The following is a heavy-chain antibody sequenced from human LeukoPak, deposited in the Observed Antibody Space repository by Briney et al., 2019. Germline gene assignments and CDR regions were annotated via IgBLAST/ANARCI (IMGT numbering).Heavy chain of an antibody. Sequence: GGSLRLSCVVSGFTFSSYAVHWVRQAPGKGLEWVAVISYDGSNEYYADSVKGRFTISRDNSENTLYLQMNSLRAEDTAVYYCARVGFGGGTAFDYYYYGMNVWGQGTTVTVSS. CDR3: ARVGFGGGTAFDYYYYGMNV. V-gene: IGHV3-30-3*01. CDR2: ISYDGSNE. CDR1: GFTFSSYA. J-gene: IGHJ6*02. D-gene: IGHD3-16*01.